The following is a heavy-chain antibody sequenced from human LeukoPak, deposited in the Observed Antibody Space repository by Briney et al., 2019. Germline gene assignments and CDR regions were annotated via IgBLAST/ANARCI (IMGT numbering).Heavy chain of an antibody. CDR1: GGSFSGYY. J-gene: IGHJ4*02. D-gene: IGHD2-2*01. V-gene: IGHV4-34*01. CDR3: ARKCSSTSCYNY. CDR2: VNHSGST. Sequence: SETLSLTCAVYGGSFSGYYWSWIRQPPGKGLEWIGEVNHSGSTNYNPSLKSRVTISVDTSKNQFSLKLSSVTAADTAVYYCARKCSSTSCYNYWGQGTLVTVSS.